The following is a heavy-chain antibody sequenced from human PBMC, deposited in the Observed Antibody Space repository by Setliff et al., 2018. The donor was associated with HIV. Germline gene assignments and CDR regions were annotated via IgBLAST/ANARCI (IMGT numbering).Heavy chain of an antibody. CDR2: ISYSGST. Sequence: SETLSLTCTVSGGSISRGGYYWSWVRQHPGKGLEWIGYISYSGSTYYNPSLKSRVTISVDTSKNQFSLKLSSVTAADTAVYYCASGYKYYYDSSHENAFDIWGQGTMVTV. CDR3: ASGYKYYYDSSHENAFDI. V-gene: IGHV4-31*03. D-gene: IGHD3-22*01. J-gene: IGHJ3*02. CDR1: GGSISRGGYY.